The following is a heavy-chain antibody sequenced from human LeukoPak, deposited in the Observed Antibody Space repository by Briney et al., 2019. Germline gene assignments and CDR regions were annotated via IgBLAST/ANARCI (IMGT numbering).Heavy chain of an antibody. D-gene: IGHD6-19*01. Sequence: GGSLRLSCVASGFTVSSNYMSWVRQAPGKGLEWVSDIYSAGNTYYADSLKGRFTISRHNSKNQLYLQMNSLRVEDTAVYYCARGGTPGYSSGRIDYWGQGTLVMVSA. CDR1: GFTVSSNY. J-gene: IGHJ4*02. V-gene: IGHV3-53*04. CDR2: IYSAGNT. CDR3: ARGGTPGYSSGRIDY.